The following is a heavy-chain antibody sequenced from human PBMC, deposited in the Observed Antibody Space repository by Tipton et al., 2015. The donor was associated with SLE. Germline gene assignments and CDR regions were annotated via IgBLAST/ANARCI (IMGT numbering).Heavy chain of an antibody. Sequence: TLPLTCTVSGGSISITNYYWGWIRQPPGKGLEWIGTIYYSGTTHYNPSLESRVTISVDTANNQYSLRLSSVTAADTAVYYCARHVGDSGYGRMSDYWGQGTLVTVSS. CDR1: GGSISITNYY. J-gene: IGHJ4*02. CDR2: IYYSGTT. D-gene: IGHD5-12*01. CDR3: ARHVGDSGYGRMSDY. V-gene: IGHV4-39*07.